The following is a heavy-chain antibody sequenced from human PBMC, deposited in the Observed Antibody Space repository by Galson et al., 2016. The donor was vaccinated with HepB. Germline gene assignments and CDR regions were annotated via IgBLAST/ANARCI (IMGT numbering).Heavy chain of an antibody. J-gene: IGHJ6*02. CDR3: ARGRLTYYAMDV. CDR1: GDSVSGSSLA. D-gene: IGHD2-21*01. CDR2: TFFTSTWGK. V-gene: IGHV6-1*01. Sequence: CAISGDSVSGSSLAWNWIRQSPSRGLEWLGRTFFTSTWGKEYAESVRSRIIINPDTSKNDFSLHMICVTHEDTAVYYCARGRLTYYAMDVWGQGTTVTVPS.